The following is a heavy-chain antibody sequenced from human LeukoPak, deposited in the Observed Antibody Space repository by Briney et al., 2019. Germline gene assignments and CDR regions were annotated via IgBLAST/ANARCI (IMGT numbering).Heavy chain of an antibody. V-gene: IGHV1-18*04. CDR1: GYTFTGYY. D-gene: IGHD3-10*01. J-gene: IGHJ5*02. Sequence: GASVKVSCKASGYTFTGYYMHWVRQAPGQGLEWMGWISAYNGNANYAQKLQGRVTMTTDTSTSTAYMELRSLRSDDTAVYYCAGIWDYYGSGSSNWFDPWGQGTLVTVSS. CDR2: ISAYNGNA. CDR3: AGIWDYYGSGSSNWFDP.